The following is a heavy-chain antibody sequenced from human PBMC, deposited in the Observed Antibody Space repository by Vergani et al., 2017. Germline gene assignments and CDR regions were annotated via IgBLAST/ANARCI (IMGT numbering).Heavy chain of an antibody. CDR3: GRDWAVVAANNWFDP. D-gene: IGHD2-15*01. CDR1: GAYVGSGGYY. CDR2: FYYSGST. V-gene: IGHV4-31*03. Sequence: QVQLQESGPGLVKASQTLSLTCSVSGAYVGSGGYYWSWVRPRPGMGLDWIGYFYYSGSTYYNQSLESRLTISLDTTENRLSLKLTSVTAADTAVYYCGRDWAVVAANNWFDPWGQGTLVTVSS. J-gene: IGHJ5*02.